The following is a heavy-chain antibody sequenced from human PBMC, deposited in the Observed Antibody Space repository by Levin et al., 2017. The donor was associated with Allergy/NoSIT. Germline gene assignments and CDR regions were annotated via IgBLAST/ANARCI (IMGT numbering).Heavy chain of an antibody. D-gene: IGHD5-18*01. CDR2: IEKDGSKI. V-gene: IGHV3-7*01. CDR3: VRDAGYNYVD. J-gene: IGHJ4*02. CDR1: GFIFSSNW. Sequence: PGGSLRLSCAGSGFIFSSNWMTWVRQAPGKGLEWVANIEKDGSKIDYVDSVKGRFTISRDNARNTLYLQMNSLSADDTAVYYCVRDAGYNYVDWGQGTLVTVSS.